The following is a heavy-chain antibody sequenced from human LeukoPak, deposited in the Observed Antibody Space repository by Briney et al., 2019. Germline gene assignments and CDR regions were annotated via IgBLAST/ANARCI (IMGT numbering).Heavy chain of an antibody. CDR1: GGSISDYY. CDR2: IYSSGTT. CDR3: ARSLDYPDY. Sequence: SETLSLTCTVSGGSISDYYWIWIRRPAGKGLEWIGRIYSSGTTNYNPSLKSRVTISVDRSKNQFSLKLSSVTAADTAVYYCARSLDYPDYWGQGTLVTVSS. V-gene: IGHV4-4*07. D-gene: IGHD4-11*01. J-gene: IGHJ4*02.